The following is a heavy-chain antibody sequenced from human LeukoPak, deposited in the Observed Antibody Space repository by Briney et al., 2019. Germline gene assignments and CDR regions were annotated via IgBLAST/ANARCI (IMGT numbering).Heavy chain of an antibody. V-gene: IGHV3-21*06. D-gene: IGHD1-26*01. Sequence: GGSLRLSCAASGFTFTSYNMNWVRQAPGKGLEWVSSITSSSSYIYYADSVKGRFTISRDNAKNSLYLQMDSLRVEDTAVYYCARDPYSGNYGAYYYYYMDVWGKGTTVTVSS. J-gene: IGHJ6*03. CDR1: GFTFTSYN. CDR2: ITSSSSYI. CDR3: ARDPYSGNYGAYYYYYMDV.